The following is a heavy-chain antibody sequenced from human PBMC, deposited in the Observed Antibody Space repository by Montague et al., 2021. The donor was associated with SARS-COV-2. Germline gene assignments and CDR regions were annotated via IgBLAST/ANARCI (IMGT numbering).Heavy chain of an antibody. Sequence: SLRLSCAASGFTFSSYSMDWVRQAPGKGLEWVSSISSSSSYIYYADSVKGRFTISRDNAKNSLYLQMNSLRAEDTAVYYCARVPRIRFMENCYYYMDVWGKGTTVTVSS. CDR3: ARVPRIRFMENCYYYMDV. CDR1: GFTFSSYS. V-gene: IGHV3-21*01. CDR2: ISSSSSYI. J-gene: IGHJ6*03. D-gene: IGHD3-16*01.